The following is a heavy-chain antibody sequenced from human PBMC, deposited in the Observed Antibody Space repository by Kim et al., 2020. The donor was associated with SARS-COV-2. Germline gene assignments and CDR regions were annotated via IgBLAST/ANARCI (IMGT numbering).Heavy chain of an antibody. J-gene: IGHJ4*01. Sequence: SETLSLTCTVSGGSMKNGALYWSWIRQHPGKGLEWIGYIYYNGNTYYNPSLKSRLRMSVDTSKSQFSVKLSSVTAADTAVYYCARAPGYFDWLYHDYWG. CDR3: ARAPGYFDWLYHDY. CDR1: GGSMKNGALY. D-gene: IGHD3-9*01. CDR2: IYYNGNT. V-gene: IGHV4-31*03.